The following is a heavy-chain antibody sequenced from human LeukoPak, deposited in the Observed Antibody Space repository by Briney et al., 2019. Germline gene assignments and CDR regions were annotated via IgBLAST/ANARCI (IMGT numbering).Heavy chain of an antibody. V-gene: IGHV3-21*01. J-gene: IGHJ3*02. D-gene: IGHD1-26*01. CDR1: GFTFSNYT. CDR2: ISSSSSYI. Sequence: GGSLRLSCAASGFTFSNYTMNWVRQAPGKGLEWVSSISSSSSYIHYADSVKGRFSISRDNAKNSLYLQMNSLRAEDTAVYYCTTRVPAAFDIWGQGTMVTVSS. CDR3: TTRVPAAFDI.